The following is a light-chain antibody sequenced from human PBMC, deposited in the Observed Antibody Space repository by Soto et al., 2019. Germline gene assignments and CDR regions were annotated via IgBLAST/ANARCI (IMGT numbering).Light chain of an antibody. CDR3: SSYTRSSTWV. CDR2: EVT. CDR1: SSDVGGYNS. V-gene: IGLV2-14*01. Sequence: QSALTQPASVSGSPGQSITISCTGTSSDVGGYNSVSWFQQHPGKAPKLMIYEVTNRPSGVSNRFSGSKSGNTASLTISGLQADDEADYYCSSYTRSSTWVFGGGTKLTVL. J-gene: IGLJ3*02.